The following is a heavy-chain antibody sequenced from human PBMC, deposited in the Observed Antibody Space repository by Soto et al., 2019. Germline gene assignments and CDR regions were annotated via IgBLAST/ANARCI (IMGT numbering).Heavy chain of an antibody. D-gene: IGHD3-22*01. CDR1: NFTFHYAW. V-gene: IGHV3-15*01. CDR2: IKATAYGGTT. CDR3: TTDDTSGYYFQY. J-gene: IGHJ4*02. Sequence: EVQLVESGGDLIKPGGSLRLSCAASNFTFHYAWMSWVRQAPGEGLEWVGRIKATAYGGTTDYAAPVKGRFTISRDDSKDMLYLQMNSLRSEDTATYFCTTDDTSGYYFQYWGQGTLVTVSS.